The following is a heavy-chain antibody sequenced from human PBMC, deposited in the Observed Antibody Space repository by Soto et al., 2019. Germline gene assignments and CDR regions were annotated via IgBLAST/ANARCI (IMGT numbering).Heavy chain of an antibody. V-gene: IGHV1-69*01. J-gene: IGHJ6*02. CDR3: ARSQGSSTSLEIYYYYYYGMDV. CDR2: IIPITATA. D-gene: IGHD2-2*01. Sequence: QVQLVQSGAEVKRPGSSVKVSCKASGGTFGSYAISWVRQAPGQGLEWMGGIIPITATANYAQKFQGRVTITADESTSTASRQLSSLRSEDTAVYYCARSQGSSTSLEIYYYYYYGMDVGGQGTTVTVSS. CDR1: GGTFGSYA.